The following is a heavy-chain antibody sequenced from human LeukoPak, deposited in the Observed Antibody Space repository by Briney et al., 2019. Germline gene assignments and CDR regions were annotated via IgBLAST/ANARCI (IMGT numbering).Heavy chain of an antibody. CDR1: GYTFTGYY. V-gene: IGHV1-2*02. CDR2: INPNSGGT. Sequence: ASVKVSCKASGYTFTGYYMHWVRQAPGQGLEWMGWINPNSGGTNYAQKFQGRVTMTRDTSISTAYMELSRLRSDDTAVYYCARDGDCSSTSCNPWFDPWGQGTLVTVSS. CDR3: ARDGDCSSTSCNPWFDP. D-gene: IGHD2-2*01. J-gene: IGHJ5*02.